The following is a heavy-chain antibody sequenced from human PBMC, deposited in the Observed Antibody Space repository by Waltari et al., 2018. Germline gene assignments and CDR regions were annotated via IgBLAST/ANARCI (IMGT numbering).Heavy chain of an antibody. CDR2: IYYSGST. CDR1: GGSISSGGSY. CDR3: AREFSGWVNYYMDV. J-gene: IGHJ6*03. D-gene: IGHD6-19*01. Sequence: QVQLQASGPGLGKPSQTLSLTCPVSGGSISSGGSYWSWIPQHPGKGLEWIGYIYYSGSTYYNPSLKSRVTISVDTSKNQFSLKLSSVTAADTAVYYCAREFSGWVNYYMDVWGKGTTVTVAS. V-gene: IGHV4-31*03.